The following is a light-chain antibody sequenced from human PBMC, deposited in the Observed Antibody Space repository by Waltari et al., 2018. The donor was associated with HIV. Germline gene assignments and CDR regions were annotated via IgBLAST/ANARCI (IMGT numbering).Light chain of an antibody. CDR2: SSS. CDR3: AAWDDSLNGPV. Sequence: QSVLTQPPSASGTPGQRVTISCSGSSSNIGSNPVYWYQQLPGTAPKALIYSSSHRPSGVPDRVSASKSGTSASLAISGLQSEDEADYYCAAWDDSLNGPVFGGGTKLTVL. CDR1: SSNIGSNP. V-gene: IGLV1-44*01. J-gene: IGLJ2*01.